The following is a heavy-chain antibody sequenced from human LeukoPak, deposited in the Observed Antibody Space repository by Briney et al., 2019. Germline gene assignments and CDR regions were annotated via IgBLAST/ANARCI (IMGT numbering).Heavy chain of an antibody. V-gene: IGHV1-69*13. CDR2: IIPIFGSA. CDR3: ARASSIAAAGSSFVYWFDP. D-gene: IGHD6-13*01. J-gene: IGHJ5*02. CDR1: GGTFISYA. Sequence: GASVKVSCKDSGGTFISYAISWVRQAPGQGLEWMGGIIPIFGSANYAQKNHGKVTITADESTSTAYMEPSSLRSEDTAVYYCARASSIAAAGSSFVYWFDPWGQGTLVTVSS.